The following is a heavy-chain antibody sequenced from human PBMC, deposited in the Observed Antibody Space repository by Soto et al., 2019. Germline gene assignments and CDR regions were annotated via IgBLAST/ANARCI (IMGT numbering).Heavy chain of an antibody. CDR2: IIPIFGTA. J-gene: IGHJ4*02. CDR1: GGTFSSYA. CDR3: AREVGYSYGQHFDY. D-gene: IGHD5-18*01. Sequence: SVKVSCKASGGTFSSYAISWVRQAPGQGLEWMGGIIPIFGTANYAQKFQGRVTITADESTSTAYMELRSLRSDDTAVYYSAREVGYSYGQHFDYWGQGTLVTVSS. V-gene: IGHV1-69*13.